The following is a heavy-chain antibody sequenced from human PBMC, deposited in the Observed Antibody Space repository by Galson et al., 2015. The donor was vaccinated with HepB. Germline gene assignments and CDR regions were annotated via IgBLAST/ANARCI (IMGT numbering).Heavy chain of an antibody. Sequence: SLRLSCAASGFTFSNYGMHWVRQAPGKGLEWVAVVWYDGTKKYYTDSVKDRFTISRDNSKNTLFLQMHGLRAEDTAVYYCAEVDEYDSGLDYWGQGTLVTVSS. CDR3: AEVDEYDSGLDY. V-gene: IGHV3-33*06. CDR2: VWYDGTKK. CDR1: GFTFSNYG. J-gene: IGHJ4*02. D-gene: IGHD3-3*01.